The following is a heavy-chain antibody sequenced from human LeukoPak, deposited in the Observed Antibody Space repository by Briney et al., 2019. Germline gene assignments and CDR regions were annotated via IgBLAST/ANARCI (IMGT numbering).Heavy chain of an antibody. D-gene: IGHD4-17*01. Sequence: GGSLKLSCAASGFTFRSYEMNWVRQAPGQGLEWVACISGSGSTIYYADSVQGRFTISRDNAKNSLYLQMKCLRAEDTAVYYCARDVGSYGTKGYCFDSRGQGTLVTVSS. CDR1: GFTFRSYE. V-gene: IGHV3-48*03. CDR2: ISGSGSTI. J-gene: IGHJ4*02. CDR3: ARDVGSYGTKGYCFDS.